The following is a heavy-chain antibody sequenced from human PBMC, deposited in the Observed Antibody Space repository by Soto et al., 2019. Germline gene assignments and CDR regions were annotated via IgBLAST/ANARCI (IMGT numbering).Heavy chain of an antibody. CDR3: ARVPDY. CDR2: MYHSGST. CDR1: GGSISRGVYS. V-gene: IGHV4-30-2*01. J-gene: IGHJ4*02. D-gene: IGHD2-2*01. Sequence: SETLSLTCAVSGGSISRGVYSWSWIRQPPGKGLEWSGYMYHSGSTYYNPSLKRRVTISIDRSKNQFSLKLSSVTAADTAVYYCARVPDYSGQGILVTVSS.